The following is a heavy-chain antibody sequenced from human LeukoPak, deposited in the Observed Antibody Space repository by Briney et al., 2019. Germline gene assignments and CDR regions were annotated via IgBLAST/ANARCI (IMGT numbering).Heavy chain of an antibody. CDR2: INPSGGST. D-gene: IGHD3-9*01. Sequence: ASVKVSCKASGYTFTSYYMHWVRQAPGQGLEWMGIINPSGGSTSYAQKFQGRVTMTRNTSISTAYMELSSLRSEDTAVYYCARASRRGYDILTEYYYGMDVWGQGTTVTVSS. CDR3: ARASRRGYDILTEYYYGMDV. J-gene: IGHJ6*02. CDR1: GYTFTSYY. V-gene: IGHV1-46*01.